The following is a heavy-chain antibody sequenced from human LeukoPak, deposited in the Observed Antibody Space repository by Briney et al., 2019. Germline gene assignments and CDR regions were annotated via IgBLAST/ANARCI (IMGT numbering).Heavy chain of an antibody. J-gene: IGHJ4*02. CDR3: AKGSVNYDILTGSYFDY. Sequence: PAGTLWCTSAGSAFTCNTFALKWVGQGQGKGLEWVSSVSGSGENTYYADSVKGRFTISRDNSKNTLSLQMNSLRAEDTAVYYCAKGSVNYDILTGSYFDYWGQGTLVTVSS. V-gene: IGHV3-23*01. CDR2: VSGSGENT. D-gene: IGHD3-9*01. CDR1: AFTCNTFA.